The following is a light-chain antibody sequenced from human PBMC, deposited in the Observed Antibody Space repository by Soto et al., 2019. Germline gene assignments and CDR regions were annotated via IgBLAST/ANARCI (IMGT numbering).Light chain of an antibody. Sequence: EIALTQSPATLSLYPGERATLSCRASQSVGSYLVWYQQKPGQAPRLLIHGASNRATGIPARFSGSGSGTGFTLTISSLEPEDFAVYYCQQRSNWPPLFGQGTRLEIK. CDR1: QSVGSY. J-gene: IGKJ5*01. CDR3: QQRSNWPPL. CDR2: GAS. V-gene: IGKV3-11*01.